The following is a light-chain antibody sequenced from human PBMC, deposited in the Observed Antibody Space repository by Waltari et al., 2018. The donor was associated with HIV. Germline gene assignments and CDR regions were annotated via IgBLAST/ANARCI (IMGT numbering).Light chain of an antibody. Sequence: EIVLTQSPGTLSLSPGERATLSCGASQSLRSAYLGWHQQKPGQTPRLLIFGTSNRATGIPDRFSGSGSGTNFTLTITRLEPEDFAVYYCQQYGSVPRTFGQGTRLEMK. CDR1: QSLRSAY. CDR3: QQYGSVPRT. CDR2: GTS. J-gene: IGKJ5*01. V-gene: IGKV3-20*01.